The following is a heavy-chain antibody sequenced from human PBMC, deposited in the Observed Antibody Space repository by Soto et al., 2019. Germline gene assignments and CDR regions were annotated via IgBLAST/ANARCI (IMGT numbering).Heavy chain of an antibody. CDR2: TSYDGNKK. V-gene: IGHV3-30*18. Sequence: GGSLRLSCAASGFAFSSYGIHWVRQAPGKGLEWVAVTSYDGNKKDYADSVKGRFTISRDNSKNTVFLQLNGLRTEDTAVYYCAKSHADYYYALDVWGQGTTVTVSS. J-gene: IGHJ6*02. CDR3: AKSHADYYYALDV. CDR1: GFAFSSYG.